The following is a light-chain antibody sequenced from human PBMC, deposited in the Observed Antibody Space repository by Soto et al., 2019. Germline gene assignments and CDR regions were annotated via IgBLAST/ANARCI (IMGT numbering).Light chain of an antibody. V-gene: IGKV1-5*03. J-gene: IGKJ1*01. CDR1: QTIASW. CDR2: KAS. CDR3: QQYHIYSGT. Sequence: DIQMTQSPSTLSASVGDRVTITCRASQTIASWLAWYQQRPGKPPNLLIYKASTLASGVPSRFSGSGSGTELTLTINSLQPDDFATYYCQQYHIYSGTFGQGTKVEIK.